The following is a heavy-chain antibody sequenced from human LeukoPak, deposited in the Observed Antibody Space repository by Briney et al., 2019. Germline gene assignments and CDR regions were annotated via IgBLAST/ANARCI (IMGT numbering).Heavy chain of an antibody. J-gene: IGHJ4*02. CDR1: GFPLSSYS. CDR2: ISASGSNI. Sequence: PGGSLRLSCAASGFPLSSYSINWFRQAPGKGLEWVAYISASGSNIYYVDSVKGRFTVSRDNPKSSLFLQMNSQRAEHTAVYYCARVKGSYFDYWGQGALVTVSS. D-gene: IGHD2-15*01. V-gene: IGHV3-48*01. CDR3: ARVKGSYFDY.